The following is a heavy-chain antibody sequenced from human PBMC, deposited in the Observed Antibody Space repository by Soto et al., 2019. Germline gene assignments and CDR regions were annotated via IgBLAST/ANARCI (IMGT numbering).Heavy chain of an antibody. CDR3: ARYNWNDYYYYGMDV. CDR2: IWYDGSNK. J-gene: IGHJ6*02. CDR1: GFTFSSYG. Sequence: GGSVRLSCAASGFTFSSYGMHWVRQAPGKGLEWVAVIWYDGSNKYYADSVKGRFTISRDNSKNTLYLQMNSLRAEDTAVYYCARYNWNDYYYYGMDVWGQGTTVTVSS. D-gene: IGHD1-20*01. V-gene: IGHV3-33*01.